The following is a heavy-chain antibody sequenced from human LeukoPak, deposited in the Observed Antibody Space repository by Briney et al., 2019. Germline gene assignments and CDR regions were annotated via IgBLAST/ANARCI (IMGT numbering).Heavy chain of an antibody. Sequence: PSETLSLTCAVYGGSFSGYYWSWIRQPPGKGLEWIGEINHSGSTNYNPSLKSRVTISVDTSKNQFSLELSSVTAADTAVYYCARGSGSYYFDYWGQGTLVTVSS. CDR2: INHSGST. V-gene: IGHV4-34*01. CDR3: ARGSGSYYFDY. J-gene: IGHJ4*02. D-gene: IGHD3-10*01. CDR1: GGSFSGYY.